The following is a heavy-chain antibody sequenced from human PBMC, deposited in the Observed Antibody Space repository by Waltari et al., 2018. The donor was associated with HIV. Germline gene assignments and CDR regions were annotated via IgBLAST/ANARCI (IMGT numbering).Heavy chain of an antibody. CDR3: AREGGYYYGSGRNMDV. CDR2: A. J-gene: IGHJ6*02. Sequence: ANYAQKFQGRVTITADESTSTAYMELSSLRSEDTAVYYCAREGGYYYGSGRNMDVWGQGTTVTVSS. V-gene: IGHV1-69*01. D-gene: IGHD3-10*01.